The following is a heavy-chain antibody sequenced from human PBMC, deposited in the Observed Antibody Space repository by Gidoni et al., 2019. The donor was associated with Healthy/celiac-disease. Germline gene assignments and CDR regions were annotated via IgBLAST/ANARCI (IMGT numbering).Heavy chain of an antibody. CDR1: GFTSSSYV. V-gene: IGHV3-7*01. J-gene: IGHJ4*02. Sequence: EVQLVESGGGLVQPAGSLRLSCAASGFTSSSYVMSWVRQAQGKGLEWVANIKQDGSGKYYVDSVKCRFTISRDNAKNSLYLQMNSLRGEDTAVYYCARDQDYYDSSGYYGYWGQGTLVTVSS. CDR3: ARDQDYYDSSGYYGY. CDR2: IKQDGSGK. D-gene: IGHD3-22*01.